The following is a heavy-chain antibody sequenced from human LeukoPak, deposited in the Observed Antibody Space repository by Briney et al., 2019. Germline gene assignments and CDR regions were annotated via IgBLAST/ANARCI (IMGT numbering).Heavy chain of an antibody. CDR2: ISDFDVYT. CDR3: ARKGSGALDT. D-gene: IGHD1-26*01. V-gene: IGHV3-23*01. J-gene: IGHJ3*02. Sequence: GGSLRLSCAPSGFTFGTYAMSWVRQAPGKGLEWVADISDFDVYTNYLGSVKGRFTISRDNSKNMLYLQMNSLRAEDTALYYCARKGSGALDTWGQGTVVTVSS. CDR1: GFTFGTYA.